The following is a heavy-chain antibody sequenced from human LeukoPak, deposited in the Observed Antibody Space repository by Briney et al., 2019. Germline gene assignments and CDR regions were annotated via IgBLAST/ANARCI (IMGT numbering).Heavy chain of an antibody. V-gene: IGHV1-2*02. CDR1: GYTFTGYY. Sequence: ASVKVSCKASGYTFTGYYMHWVRQAPGQGLEWMGWINPNSGGTNYAQKFQGRVTMTRDTSISTAYMELSRLRSDDTAVYYCASCSSTSCKNYYYYYMDVWSKGTTVTVSS. J-gene: IGHJ6*03. CDR2: INPNSGGT. D-gene: IGHD2-2*01. CDR3: ASCSSTSCKNYYYYYMDV.